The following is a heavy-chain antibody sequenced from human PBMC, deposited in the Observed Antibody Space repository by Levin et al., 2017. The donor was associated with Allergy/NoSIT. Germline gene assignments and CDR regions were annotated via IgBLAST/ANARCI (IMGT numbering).Heavy chain of an antibody. V-gene: IGHV3-9*01. CDR2: ISWNSGSI. Sequence: SLKISCAASGFTFDDYAMHWVRQAPGKGLEWVSGISWNSGSIGYADSVKGRFTISRDNAKNSLYLQMNSLRAEDTALYYCAKDIRYCSGGSCFGYGVDYWGQGTLVTVSS. CDR3: AKDIRYCSGGSCFGYGVDY. CDR1: GFTFDDYA. J-gene: IGHJ4*02. D-gene: IGHD2-15*01.